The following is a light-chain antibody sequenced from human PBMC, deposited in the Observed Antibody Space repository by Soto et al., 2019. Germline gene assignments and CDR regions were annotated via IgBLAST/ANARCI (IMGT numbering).Light chain of an antibody. CDR1: QSISNL. V-gene: IGKV1-5*03. J-gene: IGKJ5*01. CDR3: QQYNSWT. CDR2: KAS. Sequence: DIPMTQFPSTLSASVGDRVTIICRASQSISNLLAWYQQKPGKAPKLLIYKASNLESGVPSRFTGSGSGTEFTLTISSLQPDDFATYYCQQYNSWTFGQGTRLEIK.